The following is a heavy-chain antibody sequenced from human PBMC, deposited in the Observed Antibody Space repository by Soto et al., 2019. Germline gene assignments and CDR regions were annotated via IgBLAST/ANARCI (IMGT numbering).Heavy chain of an antibody. CDR1: GGSISSSSYY. Sequence: QLQLQESGPGLVKPSETLSLTCTVSGGSISSSSYYWGWIRQPPGKGLEWIGSIFYSGSTYYNPSLKSRVTIAVDTSRNQFSLKPSSVSAADTAVYYCARVTPSSSWSNNWFDPWGQGTLVTVSS. J-gene: IGHJ5*02. D-gene: IGHD6-13*01. CDR3: ARVTPSSSWSNNWFDP. CDR2: IFYSGST. V-gene: IGHV4-39*01.